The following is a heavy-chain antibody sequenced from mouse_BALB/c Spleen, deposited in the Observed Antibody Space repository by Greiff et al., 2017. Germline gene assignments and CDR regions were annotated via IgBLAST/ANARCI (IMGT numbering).Heavy chain of an antibody. J-gene: IGHJ3*01. CDR1: GYSITSDYA. V-gene: IGHV3-2*02. CDR2: ISYSGST. Sequence: VQLQESGPGLVKPSQSLSLTCTVTGYSITSDYAWNWIRQFPGNKLEWMGYISYSGSTSYNPSLKSRISITRDTSKNQFFLQLNSVTTEDTATYYCRNRYGYDGGFAYWGQGTLVTVSA. D-gene: IGHD2-2*01. CDR3: RNRYGYDGGFAY.